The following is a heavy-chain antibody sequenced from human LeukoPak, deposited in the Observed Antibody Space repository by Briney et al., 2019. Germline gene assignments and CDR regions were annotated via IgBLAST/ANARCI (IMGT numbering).Heavy chain of an antibody. V-gene: IGHV1-69*04. D-gene: IGHD5-24*01. CDR3: ASGDDSHRTGYYYYGMDV. CDR1: GGTFSSYA. CDR2: IIPILGIA. Sequence: SVKVSCKASGGTFSSYAISWVRQAPGQGLEWMGRIIPILGIANYAQKFQGRVTITADKSTSTAYMELSSLRSDDTAVYYCASGDDSHRTGYYYYGMDVWAKGPRSPSP. J-gene: IGHJ6*02.